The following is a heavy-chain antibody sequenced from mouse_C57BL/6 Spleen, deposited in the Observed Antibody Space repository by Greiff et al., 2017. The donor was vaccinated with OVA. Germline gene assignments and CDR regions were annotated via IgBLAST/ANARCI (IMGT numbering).Heavy chain of an antibody. Sequence: EVQLQQSGPELVKPGASVKISCKASGYTFTDYYMNWVKQSHGKSLEWIGDINPNNGGTSYNQKFKGKATLTVDTSSSTAYMELRSLTSEDSAVYYCARSIRPSYYRDYRCYYAMDYWGQGTSVTVSS. CDR3: ARSIRPSYYRDYRCYYAMDY. CDR2: INPNNGGT. CDR1: GYTFTDYY. J-gene: IGHJ4*01. D-gene: IGHD2-13*01. V-gene: IGHV1-26*01.